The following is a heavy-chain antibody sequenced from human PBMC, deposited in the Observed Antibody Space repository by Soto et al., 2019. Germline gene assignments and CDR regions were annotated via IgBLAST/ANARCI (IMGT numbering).Heavy chain of an antibody. CDR1: GFTFSSYA. V-gene: IGHV3-30-3*01. J-gene: IGHJ4*02. CDR2: ISSDGSNK. D-gene: IGHD3-22*01. CDR3: ASPDSYFEY. Sequence: QVQLVESGGGMVRPGRSLRLSCAASGFTFSSYAMHWVRQAPGKGLDWVAVISSDGSNKYYADSVKGRFTISRDNSKNTLYLQMNSLRAEDTTVYYCASPDSYFEYWGQGTLVTVPS.